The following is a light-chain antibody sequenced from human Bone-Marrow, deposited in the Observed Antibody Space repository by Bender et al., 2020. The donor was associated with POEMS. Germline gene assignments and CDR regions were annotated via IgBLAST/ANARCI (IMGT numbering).Light chain of an antibody. CDR1: SGDGGGYDY. V-gene: IGLV2-14*03. CDR2: HVS. CDR3: SSFPSSNTHV. Sequence: HSALTQPASVSGSPGQSITIPCTGTSGDGGGYDYVSWYQQHPGKAPKLMIYHVSNRPSGVSNRFSGSKSGNSASLTISGLQPEDEADYYCSSFPSSNTHVFGTGTKVTVL. J-gene: IGLJ1*01.